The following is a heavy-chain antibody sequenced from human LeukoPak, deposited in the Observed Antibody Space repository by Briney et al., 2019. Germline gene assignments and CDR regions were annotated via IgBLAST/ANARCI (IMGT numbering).Heavy chain of an antibody. Sequence: AESLSLTCTVSGTSISRHYLSWLRQSAGLGLEWLAYISTTGSTTYNPSLVGRVTTTEKTSQKQSSLTLVTGTAADTAVFFCARQDGLWVGDLGGWFDFWGQGIQVTVSS. D-gene: IGHD3-10*01. J-gene: IGHJ5*01. CDR1: GTSISRHY. CDR3: ARQDGLWVGDLGGWFDF. V-gene: IGHV4-4*09. CDR2: ISTTGST.